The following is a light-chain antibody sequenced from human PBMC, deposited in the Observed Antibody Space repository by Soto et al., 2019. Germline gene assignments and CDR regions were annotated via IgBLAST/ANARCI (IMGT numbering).Light chain of an antibody. V-gene: IGKV3-20*01. Sequence: EIVLTQSPGTLSLSPGERATLSCRSSQSVSSSYLAWYQQKPGQAPRLLIYGASSRATGIPDRFSGSGSGTDLTLTISRLEPEDFAVYYCQQYGRSPWKFGQGTKVDIK. CDR2: GAS. CDR3: QQYGRSPWK. J-gene: IGKJ1*01. CDR1: QSVSSSY.